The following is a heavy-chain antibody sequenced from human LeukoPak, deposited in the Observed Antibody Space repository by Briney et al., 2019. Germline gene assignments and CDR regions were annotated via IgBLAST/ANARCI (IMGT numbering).Heavy chain of an antibody. CDR1: GFTVGYNY. J-gene: IGHJ4*02. CDR2: IYNSGST. Sequence: GGSLRLSCAASGFTVGYNYMTWVRQAPGKGLEWVAAIYNSGSTYYADSVKGRFTISRDNAKNSLYLQMNSLRAEDTAVYYCARAFTTVVDYWGQGTLVTVSS. V-gene: IGHV3-53*01. CDR3: ARAFTTVVDY. D-gene: IGHD4-23*01.